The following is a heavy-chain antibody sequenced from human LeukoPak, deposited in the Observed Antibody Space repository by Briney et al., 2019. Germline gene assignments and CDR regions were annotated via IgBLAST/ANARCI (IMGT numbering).Heavy chain of an antibody. CDR2: IKQDGSER. V-gene: IGHV3-7*03. Sequence: PGESLTLSCAASGFTFSVNWMRWVRQPPGKGLEWVANIKQDGSERYYVDSVKGRFTLSRDNAKNSLYLQMNSLRAEDTAVYYCARDHWSYSPQGGFHWWGQGTLVSVSS. CDR3: ARDHWSYSPQGGFHW. J-gene: IGHJ4*02. CDR1: GFTFSVNW. D-gene: IGHD1-26*01.